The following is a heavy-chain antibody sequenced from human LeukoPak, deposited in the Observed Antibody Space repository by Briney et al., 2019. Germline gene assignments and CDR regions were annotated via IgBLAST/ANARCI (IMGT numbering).Heavy chain of an antibody. J-gene: IGHJ6*03. Sequence: PSETLSLTCAVYGGSFSGYYWSWIRQPPGQGLEWIGEVNHSGSTNYNPSLKRRVTITIETSKNKFPLKLSSVTAADTTVDDCARGLETPYYYYYMDGWGKGTTVTVSS. CDR2: VNHSGST. CDR3: ARGLETPYYYYYMDG. CDR1: GGSFSGYY. D-gene: IGHD1-1*01. V-gene: IGHV4-34*01.